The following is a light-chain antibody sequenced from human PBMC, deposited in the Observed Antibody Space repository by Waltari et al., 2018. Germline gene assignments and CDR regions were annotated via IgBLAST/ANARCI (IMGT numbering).Light chain of an antibody. CDR2: WAS. CDR1: QSGLSSTNSNNS. V-gene: IGKV4-1*01. Sequence: DIVLTQSPDSLALSLGERATISCRSSQSGLSSTNSNNSLAWYQQRPGQPPKLLFYWASTRVSGVPDRFDGSGSGTDFTLTISSLQAEDLAVYYCQQYYTTPCTFGQGTRLEIK. CDR3: QQYYTTPCT. J-gene: IGKJ2*02.